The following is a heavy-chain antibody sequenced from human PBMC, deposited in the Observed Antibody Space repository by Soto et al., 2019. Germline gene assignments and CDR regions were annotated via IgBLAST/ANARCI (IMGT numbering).Heavy chain of an antibody. J-gene: IGHJ4*02. Sequence: SETLSLTCTVSGGSISSYYWSWIRQPPGKGLEWIGYIYYSGSTNYNPSLKSRVTISVDTSKNQFSLKLSSVTAADTAVYYCARVATLYYFYYWGQGTLVTVSA. CDR1: GGSISSYY. V-gene: IGHV4-59*01. CDR3: ARVATLYYFYY. CDR2: IYYSGST.